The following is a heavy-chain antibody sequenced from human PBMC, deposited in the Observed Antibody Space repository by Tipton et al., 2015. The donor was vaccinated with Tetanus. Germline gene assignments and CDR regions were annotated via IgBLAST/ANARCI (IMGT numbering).Heavy chain of an antibody. CDR1: GFTFGSYS. D-gene: IGHD6-19*01. CDR2: VSAASTYK. V-gene: IGHV3-21*04. Sequence: SLRLSCAASGFTFGSYSMNWVRQAPGKGLEWVSYVSAASTYKYSAESLRGRFTISRDNAKNSLYLQMNSLRVDDTAVYYCARESLHSSAWYGGSLDSWGPGTLVTVSS. CDR3: ARESLHSSAWYGGSLDS. J-gene: IGHJ4*02.